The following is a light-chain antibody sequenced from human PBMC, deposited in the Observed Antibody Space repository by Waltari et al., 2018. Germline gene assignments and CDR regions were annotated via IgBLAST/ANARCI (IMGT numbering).Light chain of an antibody. J-gene: IGLJ1*01. V-gene: IGLV2-14*01. CDR2: EVS. Sequence: QSALTQPASVSGSPGQSITISCTGPSMDVRCYNYVPWYQQHPGKAPKLMIYEVSNRPSGVSNRFSGSKSGNTASLTISGLQAEDEAHYYCSSYTSSSTHYVFGTGTKVTVL. CDR3: SSYTSSSTHYV. CDR1: SMDVRCYNY.